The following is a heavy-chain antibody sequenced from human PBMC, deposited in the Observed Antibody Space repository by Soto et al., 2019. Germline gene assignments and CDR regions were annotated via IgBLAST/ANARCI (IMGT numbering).Heavy chain of an antibody. J-gene: IGHJ3*02. CDR3: AREYTVTTTRLGAFDI. Sequence: EVQLVESGGGLVKPGGSLRLSCAASGFTFSSYSMNWVRQAPGKGLEWVSSISSSSSYIYYADSVKGRFTISRDNAKNSLYLQMNSLRAEDTAVYYCAREYTVTTTRLGAFDIWGQGTMVTVSS. CDR2: ISSSSSYI. CDR1: GFTFSSYS. V-gene: IGHV3-21*01. D-gene: IGHD4-17*01.